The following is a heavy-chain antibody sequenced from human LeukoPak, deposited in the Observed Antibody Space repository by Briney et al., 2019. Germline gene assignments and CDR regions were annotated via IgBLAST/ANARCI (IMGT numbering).Heavy chain of an antibody. CDR2: ISAYNGNT. CDR3: ARDTSPSVYGDYVDY. D-gene: IGHD4-17*01. V-gene: IGHV1-18*01. Sequence: ASVKVSCKACGYTFTSYGISWVRQAPGQGLEWMGWISAYNGNTNYAQKLQGRVTMTTDTSTSTAYMELRSLRSDDTAVYYCARDTSPSVYGDYVDYWGQGTLVTVSS. J-gene: IGHJ4*02. CDR1: GYTFTSYG.